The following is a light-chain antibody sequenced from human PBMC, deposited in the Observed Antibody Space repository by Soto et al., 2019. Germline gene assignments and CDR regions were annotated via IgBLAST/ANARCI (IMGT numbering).Light chain of an antibody. CDR3: QQYGSLPFT. CDR1: QSVSSSN. CDR2: RAS. J-gene: IGKJ3*01. V-gene: IGKV3-20*01. Sequence: EIVLTQSPGTLSLSPGERATLSCRASQSVSSSNLAWYQQKPGQAPRLLISRASSRATGIPDRFSGSGSGADFTLTISRLEPEDFAAYYCQQYGSLPFTFGPGTKVDI.